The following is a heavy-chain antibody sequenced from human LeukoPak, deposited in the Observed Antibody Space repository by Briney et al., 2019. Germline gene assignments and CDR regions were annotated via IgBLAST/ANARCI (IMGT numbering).Heavy chain of an antibody. CDR3: AKWASTYGTYNFDS. D-gene: IGHD2-8*01. CDR1: GFTFSNYA. V-gene: IGHV3-23*01. CDR2: ISGSGVST. J-gene: IGHJ4*02. Sequence: GGSLRLSCAASGFTFSNYAMSWVRQVPRKGLQWVSSISGSGVSTYYAESVKGRFTISRDNSKNTVYLQMNSLRDEDTAIYYCAKWASTYGTYNFDSLGQGTLVTVSS.